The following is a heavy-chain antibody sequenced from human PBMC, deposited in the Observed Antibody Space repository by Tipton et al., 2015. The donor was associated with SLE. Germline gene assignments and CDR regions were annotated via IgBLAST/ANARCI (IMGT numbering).Heavy chain of an antibody. J-gene: IGHJ2*01. Sequence: QSGAEGKKPGASVKISCKASGYDFTSYYMHWVRQAPGQGLEWMGVINPSDGRTTYAQKFQGRVTLTRDTSLSTVYLELTSLRSEDTAVYYCARVVGEKYLGFLDNWGRGTLVTVSS. D-gene: IGHD1-26*01. CDR2: INPSDGRT. V-gene: IGHV1-46*01. CDR1: GYDFTSYY. CDR3: ARVVGEKYLGFLDN.